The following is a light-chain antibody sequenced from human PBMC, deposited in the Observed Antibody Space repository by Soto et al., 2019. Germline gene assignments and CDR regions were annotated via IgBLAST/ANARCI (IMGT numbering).Light chain of an antibody. CDR1: QSISSW. V-gene: IGKV1-5*03. CDR3: QQYNSYSPYT. CDR2: KAS. Sequence: DIQMTQSTSTLSASVGDRVTITSRASQSISSWLAWYQQKPGKAPKLLIYKASSLESGVPSRFSGSGSGTEFTLTISSLQPDDFATYYCQQYNSYSPYTFGQGTKLEIK. J-gene: IGKJ2*01.